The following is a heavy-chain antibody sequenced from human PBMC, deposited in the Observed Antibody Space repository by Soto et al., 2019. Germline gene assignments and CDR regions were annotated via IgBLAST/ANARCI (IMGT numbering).Heavy chain of an antibody. CDR3: ARVSGYYLPDY. V-gene: IGHV1-3*05. J-gene: IGHJ4*02. D-gene: IGHD5-12*01. CDR2: INAGNGNT. CDR1: GYTFTNYA. Sequence: QVQLVQSGAEEKKPGASVKVSCKASGYTFTNYAMHWVRQAPGQRIEWMGWINAGNGNTKYSQKFQGRVTITRDTSARTAYMELSSLRSEDTAVYYCARVSGYYLPDYWGQGTLVTVSS.